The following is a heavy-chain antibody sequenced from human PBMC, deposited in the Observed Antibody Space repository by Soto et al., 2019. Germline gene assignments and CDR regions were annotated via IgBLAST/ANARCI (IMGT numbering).Heavy chain of an antibody. CDR3: ASVIVVLPAAIENYYYYGMDV. V-gene: IGHV1-69*01. Sequence: QVQLVQSGAEVKKPGSSVKVSCKASGGTFSSYAISWVRQAPGQGLEWMGGIIPIFGTANYAQKFQGRVTITADEYTCTGYMELSSLRSEDTAGYYCASVIVVLPAAIENYYYYGMDVWGQGPTVTVCS. D-gene: IGHD2-2*01. CDR1: GGTFSSYA. CDR2: IIPIFGTA. J-gene: IGHJ6*02.